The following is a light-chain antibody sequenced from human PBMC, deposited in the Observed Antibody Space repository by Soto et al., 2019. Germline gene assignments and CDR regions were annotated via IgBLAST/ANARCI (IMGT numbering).Light chain of an antibody. V-gene: IGLV3-21*02. CDR3: QVWDSTSDHWL. CDR1: NLGSKT. Sequence: SYELTQPPSLSAAPRQTARIACGGINLGSKTVHWYQQKPGQAPVLVVYDNSDRPSGIPERFSGSNSANTATLTISRVEAGDEADYFCQVWDSTSDHWLFGGGTKLTVL. J-gene: IGLJ2*01. CDR2: DNS.